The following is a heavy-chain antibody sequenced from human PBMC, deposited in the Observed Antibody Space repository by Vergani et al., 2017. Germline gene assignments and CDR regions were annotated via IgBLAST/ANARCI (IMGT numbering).Heavy chain of an antibody. CDR2: IDPSDSYT. CDR1: GYSFTSYW. D-gene: IGHD3-3*01. J-gene: IGHJ5*02. Sequence: EVQLVQSGAEVKKPGESLRISCKGSGYSFTSYWISWVRQMPGKGLEWMGRIDPSDSYTNYSPSFQGHVTISADKSISAAYLQWSSLKASDTAMYYCARHRDYDFCSGYANGFDPWGQGTLVTVSS. CDR3: ARHRDYDFCSGYANGFDP. V-gene: IGHV5-10-1*03.